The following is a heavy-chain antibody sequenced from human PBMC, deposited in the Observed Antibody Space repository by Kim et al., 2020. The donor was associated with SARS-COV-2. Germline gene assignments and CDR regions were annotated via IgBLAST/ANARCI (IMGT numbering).Heavy chain of an antibody. CDR2: VSYDGSNK. CDR1: GFTFDQYG. D-gene: IGHD3-10*01. V-gene: IGHV3-30*18. Sequence: GGSLRLSCAASGFTFDQYGMHWVRQAPGKGLEWVAAVSYDGSNKYYVDSVKGRFTISRDNSKNTLYLQMNSLRGEDTAVYYCVKGDRVIAGDYWGQGTLVTVSS. J-gene: IGHJ4*02. CDR3: VKGDRVIAGDY.